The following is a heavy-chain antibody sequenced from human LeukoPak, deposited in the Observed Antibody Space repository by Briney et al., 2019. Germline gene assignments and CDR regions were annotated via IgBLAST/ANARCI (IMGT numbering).Heavy chain of an antibody. V-gene: IGHV4-39*07. CDR2: IYYSGST. CDR3: PSTFRGFAEYLHWFAP. Sequence: SETLSLTCTVSGGSISSSSYYWGWIRQPPGKGLEWIGSIYYSGSTYYNPSLKSRVTISVDTSKNQFSLKLSSVTAADTAVYYRPSTFRGFAEYLHWFAPSGERTLVSASS. D-gene: IGHD2/OR15-2a*01. CDR1: GGSISSSSYY. J-gene: IGHJ5*02.